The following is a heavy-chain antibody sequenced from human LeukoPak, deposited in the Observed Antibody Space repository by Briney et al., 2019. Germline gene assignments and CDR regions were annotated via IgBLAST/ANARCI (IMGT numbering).Heavy chain of an antibody. Sequence: GGSLRLSCAVSGFTFSSYWMHWVRQAPGKGLVWVSRLNSDGSNTSYADSVKGRFTISRDNAKNTLYLQVNSLRAEDSAVYYCARSSYSSSSSVWGQGTMVTVSS. CDR1: GFTFSSYW. J-gene: IGHJ3*01. CDR2: LNSDGSNT. D-gene: IGHD6-6*01. CDR3: ARSSYSSSSSV. V-gene: IGHV3-74*01.